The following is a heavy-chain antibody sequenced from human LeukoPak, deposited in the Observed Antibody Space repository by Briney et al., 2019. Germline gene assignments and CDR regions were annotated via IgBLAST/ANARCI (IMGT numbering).Heavy chain of an antibody. V-gene: IGHV3-23*01. Sequence: GGSLRLSCAASGFTFSTYAMSWVRQAPGKGLEWVSTISGSGANTYYADSVRGRFTISRDNSKNTLYLHMNSLRAEDTAVYYCARGGVTGRYGGLFDYWGQGTLVTVSS. CDR3: ARGGVTGRYGGLFDY. CDR1: GFTFSTYA. J-gene: IGHJ4*02. CDR2: ISGSGANT. D-gene: IGHD1-20*01.